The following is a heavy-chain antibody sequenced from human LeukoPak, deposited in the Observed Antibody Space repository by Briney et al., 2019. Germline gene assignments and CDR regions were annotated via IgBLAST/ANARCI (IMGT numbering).Heavy chain of an antibody. J-gene: IGHJ6*03. Sequence: GGSLRLSCAASGFTFSSHWMSWVRQAPGKGLEWVANIKQDGSEKYYVDSVKGRFTISRDNAKNSLYLQMNSLRAEDTAVYYCARRVVRGVIIRAYYYMDVWGKGTTVTVSS. D-gene: IGHD3-10*01. CDR3: ARRVVRGVIIRAYYYMDV. V-gene: IGHV3-7*01. CDR2: IKQDGSEK. CDR1: GFTFSSHW.